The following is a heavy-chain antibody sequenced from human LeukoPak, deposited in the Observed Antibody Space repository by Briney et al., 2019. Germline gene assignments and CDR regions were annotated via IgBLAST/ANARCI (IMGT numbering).Heavy chain of an antibody. Sequence: SQTLSLTCTVPGPSISSYSWNWIRQTAEKGLDWLGPVNTSGSTNYNPSLKSRATISLDKSKNQVSLKLNSVTAADTAVYYCARDEVTMVRGLISDYYDMYVWGKGTTVTVSS. CDR1: GPSISSYS. CDR2: VNTSGST. J-gene: IGHJ6*03. D-gene: IGHD3-10*01. CDR3: ARDEVTMVRGLISDYYDMYV. V-gene: IGHV4-4*07.